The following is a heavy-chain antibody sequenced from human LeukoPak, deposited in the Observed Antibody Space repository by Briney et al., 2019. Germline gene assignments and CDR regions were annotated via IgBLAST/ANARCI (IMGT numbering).Heavy chain of an antibody. CDR3: ARVGGLRASDY. D-gene: IGHD3-16*01. CDR1: GFTFDDYA. V-gene: IGHV3-21*01. CDR2: ISSSSSYI. Sequence: GRSLRLSCAASGFTFDDYAMHWVRQVPGKGLEWVSSISSSSSYIYYADSVKGRFTISRDNAKNSLYLQMNSLRAEDTAVYYCARVGGLRASDYWGQGTLVTVSS. J-gene: IGHJ4*02.